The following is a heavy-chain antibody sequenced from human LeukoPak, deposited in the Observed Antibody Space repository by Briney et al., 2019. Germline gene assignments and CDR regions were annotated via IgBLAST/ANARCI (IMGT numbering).Heavy chain of an antibody. CDR2: ISTYNANT. D-gene: IGHD6-13*01. V-gene: IGHV1-18*01. J-gene: IGHJ4*02. CDR3: SRVISSSWYHHDH. CDR1: GYTFTTDG. Sequence: ASVKVSCKTSGYTFTTDGISWVRQAPGQGLEWMGWISTYNANTKYAQKSQGRVAMTTDTSTSTAYMELRNLRFDDTAFYYCSRVISSSWYHHDHWGQGTLVTVSS.